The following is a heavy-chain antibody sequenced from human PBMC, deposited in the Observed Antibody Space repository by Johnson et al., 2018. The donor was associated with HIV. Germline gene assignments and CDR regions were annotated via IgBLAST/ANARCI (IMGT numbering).Heavy chain of an antibody. J-gene: IGHJ3*02. Sequence: VQLVESGGGVVQPGRSLRLSCAASGFTFSSYAMHWVRQAPGKGLEWVANIRDDGSEKSYVDSVKGRFTISRDNAKNSLYLQMSSLRAEDTAIYYWARPNRPQYRSTFDIWGQGTKVTVSS. D-gene: IGHD6-13*01. CDR3: ARPNRPQYRSTFDI. CDR2: IRDDGSEK. CDR1: GFTFSSYA. V-gene: IGHV3-7*03.